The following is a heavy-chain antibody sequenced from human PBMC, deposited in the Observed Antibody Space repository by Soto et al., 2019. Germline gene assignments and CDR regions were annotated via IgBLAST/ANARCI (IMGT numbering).Heavy chain of an antibody. CDR3: AKVHARFLEWLLYFDY. Sequence: ESGGGLVQPGRSLRLSCAASGFTFDDYAMHWVRQAPGKGLEWVSGISWNSGSIGYADSVKGRFTISRDNAKNSLYLQMNSLRAEDTALYYCAKVHARFLEWLLYFDYWGQGTLVTVSS. CDR2: ISWNSGSI. CDR1: GFTFDDYA. J-gene: IGHJ4*02. V-gene: IGHV3-9*01. D-gene: IGHD3-3*01.